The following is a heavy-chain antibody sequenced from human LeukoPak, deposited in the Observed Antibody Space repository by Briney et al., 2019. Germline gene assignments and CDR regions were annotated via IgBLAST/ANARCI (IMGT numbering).Heavy chain of an antibody. D-gene: IGHD5-18*01. CDR1: GGSFSGYY. Sequence: KASETLSLTCAVYGGSFSGYYWSWIRQPPGKGLEWIGEINHSGSTNYNPSLKSRVTISVDTSKNQFSLKLSSVTAADAAVYYCARGRIQPDWGQGTLVTVSS. CDR3: ARGRIQPD. V-gene: IGHV4-34*01. J-gene: IGHJ4*02. CDR2: INHSGST.